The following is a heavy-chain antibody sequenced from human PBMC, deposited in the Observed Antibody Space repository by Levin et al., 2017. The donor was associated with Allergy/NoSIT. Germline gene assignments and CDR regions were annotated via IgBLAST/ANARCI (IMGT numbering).Heavy chain of an antibody. CDR1: GFNFSGSA. CDR2: IRTKANNYAT. J-gene: IGHJ4*02. D-gene: IGHD3-3*01. Sequence: GESLKISCAASGFNFSGSAMHWVRQASGRGLEWIGRIRTKANNYATTYIESVRGRFTLSRDDSKNTTYLQMNSLKTEDTAVYYCMEGGHWGQGTLVTVSS. V-gene: IGHV3-73*01. CDR3: MEGGH.